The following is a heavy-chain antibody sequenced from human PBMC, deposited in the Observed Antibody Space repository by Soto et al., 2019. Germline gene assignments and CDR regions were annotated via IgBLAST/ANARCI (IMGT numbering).Heavy chain of an antibody. CDR1: GFTFSNAW. CDR3: TTDVLIEYCSGGSCYTSRDFDY. J-gene: IGHJ4*02. V-gene: IGHV3-15*01. Sequence: GGSLRLSCAASGFTFSNAWMSWVRQAPGKGLEWVGRIKSKTDGGTTDYAAPVKGRFTISRDDSKNTLYLQMNSLKAEDTAVYYFTTDVLIEYCSGGSCYTSRDFDYGGQEPLVTVPS. CDR2: IKSKTDGGTT. D-gene: IGHD2-15*01.